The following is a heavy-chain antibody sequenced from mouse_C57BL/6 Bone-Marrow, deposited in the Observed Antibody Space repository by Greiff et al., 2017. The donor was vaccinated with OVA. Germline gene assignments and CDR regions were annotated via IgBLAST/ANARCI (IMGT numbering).Heavy chain of an antibody. CDR1: GYSFTGYY. CDR2: LNPSTGGT. D-gene: IGHD1-1*01. Sequence: EVQLQQSGPALVKPGASVKISCKASGYSFTGYYMNWVKQSPETSLEWIGELNPSTGGTTYNQKFKAKATLTVDKSSSTAYMQLKSLTSEDSAVYYGARKYYYGSSYDYWGQGTTLTVSS. V-gene: IGHV1-42*01. CDR3: ARKYYYGSSYDY. J-gene: IGHJ2*01.